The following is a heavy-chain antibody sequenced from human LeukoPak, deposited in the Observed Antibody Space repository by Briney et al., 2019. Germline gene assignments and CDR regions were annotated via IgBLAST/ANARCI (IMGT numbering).Heavy chain of an antibody. V-gene: IGHV3-30-3*01. CDR1: GFTFSSYA. D-gene: IGHD2-15*01. CDR3: ARVLLDY. J-gene: IGHJ4*02. Sequence: PGRSLRLSCAASGFTFSSYAMHWVRQAPGKGLEWVAVISYDGSNKYYADSVKGRFTISRDNSKNTLYLQMNSLRAEDTAVYYCARVLLDYWGQGTLVTVSS. CDR2: ISYDGSNK.